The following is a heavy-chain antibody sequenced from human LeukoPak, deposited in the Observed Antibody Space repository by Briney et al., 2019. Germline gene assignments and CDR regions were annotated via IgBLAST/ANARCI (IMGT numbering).Heavy chain of an antibody. J-gene: IGHJ4*02. CDR1: GGSISSYY. CDR2: IYTSGST. Sequence: SETLSLTCTVSGGSISSYYWSWIRQPPGKGLEWIGYIYTSGSTNYNPSLKSRVTISVDTSKNQFSLKLSSVTAADTAVYYCARAPKYYYDPFDYWGQGTLVTVSS. CDR3: ARAPKYYYDPFDY. D-gene: IGHD3-22*01. V-gene: IGHV4-4*09.